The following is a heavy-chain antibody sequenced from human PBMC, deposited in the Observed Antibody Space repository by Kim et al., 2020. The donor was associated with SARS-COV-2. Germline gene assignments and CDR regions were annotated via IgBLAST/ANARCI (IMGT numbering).Heavy chain of an antibody. Sequence: GGSLRLSCAASGFTFSNYVMNWVRLAPGKGLEWIAAISGSGGTLYYAESLKGHFTISRDNSKNTLSLQIYNLRADDTAVYFCAKDSPPSNTWFRAFDYWGRGTRVTVSS. V-gene: IGHV3-23*01. J-gene: IGHJ4*02. CDR1: GFTFSNYV. CDR3: AKDSPPSNTWFRAFDY. D-gene: IGHD3-10*01. CDR2: ISGSGGTL.